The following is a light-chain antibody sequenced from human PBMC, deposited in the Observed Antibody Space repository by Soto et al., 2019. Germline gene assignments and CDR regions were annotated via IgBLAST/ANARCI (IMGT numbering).Light chain of an antibody. CDR2: EVS. J-gene: IGLJ1*01. CDR3: ISSAEKAYV. V-gene: IGLV2-8*01. CDR1: SSDVVGYNY. Sequence: SSLTHPGSGCGCPGHSFTISCAGTSSDVVGYNYVSWYQQYPGKVPKLMICEVSERPSGVHDRFSGSKSGNTAFLTVSGLPAEDAADYQCISSAEKAYVFGNGTKVPAL.